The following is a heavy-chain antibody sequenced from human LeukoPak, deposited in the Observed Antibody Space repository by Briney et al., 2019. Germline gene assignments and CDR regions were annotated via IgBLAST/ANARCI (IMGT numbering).Heavy chain of an antibody. Sequence: PGGSLRLSCAASGFTFSGSAMHWVRQASGKGLEWVGRIRSKANSYATAYAASVKGRFTISRDDSKNTAYLQMNSLKTEDTAAYYCTTRTLVGATRLDYWGQGTLVTVSS. CDR3: TTRTLVGATRLDY. D-gene: IGHD1-26*01. V-gene: IGHV3-73*01. CDR2: IRSKANSYAT. CDR1: GFTFSGSA. J-gene: IGHJ4*02.